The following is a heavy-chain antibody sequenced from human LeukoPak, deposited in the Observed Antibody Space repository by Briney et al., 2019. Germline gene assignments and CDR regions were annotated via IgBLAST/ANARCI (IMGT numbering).Heavy chain of an antibody. CDR2: ISGNGGST. D-gene: IGHD2-15*01. J-gene: IGHJ4*02. Sequence: GGSLRLSCAASGFTFSSYAMNWVRQAPGKGLEWVSGISGNGGSTHYADSVKGRFTISRDNSKSTLYLQMNSLRAEDTAVYYCAKDRALGSFSYYDYWGQGTLVTVFS. V-gene: IGHV3-23*01. CDR1: GFTFSSYA. CDR3: AKDRALGSFSYYDY.